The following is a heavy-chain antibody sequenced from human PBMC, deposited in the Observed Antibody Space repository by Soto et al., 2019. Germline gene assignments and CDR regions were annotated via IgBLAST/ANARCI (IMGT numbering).Heavy chain of an antibody. CDR1: GFTFSSYA. CDR2: ISTNGGST. CDR3: VKQPIHGGYDAPLY. Sequence: GGSLRLSCSASGFTFSSYAMYWVRQAPGKRLEYVSGISTNGGSTYYADSVKGRFTISRDNSKNTLYLQMSSLRAEDTAVYYCVKQPIHGGYDAPLYWGQGTLVTVSS. V-gene: IGHV3-64D*06. J-gene: IGHJ4*02. D-gene: IGHD5-12*01.